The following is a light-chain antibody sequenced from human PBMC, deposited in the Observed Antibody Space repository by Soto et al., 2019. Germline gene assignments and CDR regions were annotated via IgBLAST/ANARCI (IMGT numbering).Light chain of an antibody. V-gene: IGKV1-17*01. J-gene: IGKJ2*01. CDR1: QGIGSH. CDR2: AAS. CDR3: LQNHNYPYT. Sequence: DIQMTQSPSSLSASVGDRVTITCRTSQGIGSHLSWYQQKPGKAPKRLIYAASSFQSGVPSRFSGSGSGTEFTLTISSLHPEDFATYYCLQNHNYPYTFGQGTKLEIK.